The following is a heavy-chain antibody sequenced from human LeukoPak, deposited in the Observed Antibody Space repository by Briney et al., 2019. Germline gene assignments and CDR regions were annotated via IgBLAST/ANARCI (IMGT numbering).Heavy chain of an antibody. CDR3: ARALTSPFDS. Sequence: SETLSLTCTLSGDSTSNYFWSWIRQPAGRGLEWIGRFYTSGSTNYNPSLKSRVTMSLDTSKNQFSLRLTSVTAADTAVYYCARALTSPFDSWGQGTLVTVSS. CDR1: GDSTSNYF. J-gene: IGHJ4*02. CDR2: FYTSGST. V-gene: IGHV4-4*07.